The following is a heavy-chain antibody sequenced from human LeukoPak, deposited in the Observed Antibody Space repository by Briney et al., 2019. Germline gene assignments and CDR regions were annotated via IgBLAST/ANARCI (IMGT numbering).Heavy chain of an antibody. D-gene: IGHD3-16*02. CDR3: ARVWELSFDY. CDR1: GFSVSTDH. Sequence: GGSLRLSCAASGFSVSTDHMSWVRQAPGKGLECVSLLYADGGTYYADSVKGRFTFSRDTSKSTLSLQSNSLRAEDTAVYYCARVWELSFDYWGQGTLVTVSS. V-gene: IGHV3-53*01. J-gene: IGHJ4*02. CDR2: LYADGGT.